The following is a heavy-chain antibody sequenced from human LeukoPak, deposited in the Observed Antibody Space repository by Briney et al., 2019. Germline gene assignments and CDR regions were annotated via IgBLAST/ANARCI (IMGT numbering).Heavy chain of an antibody. V-gene: IGHV3-11*06. D-gene: IGHD6-13*01. CDR1: GFTFSDYY. CDR3: ATARGYSSSWSYYFDY. Sequence: GGSLRLSCAASGFTFSDYYMSWIRQTPGKGLEWVSYISSSSSYTNYADSVKGRFTISRDNAKNSLYLQMNSLRAEDTAVYYCATARGYSSSWSYYFDYWGQGTPVTVSS. J-gene: IGHJ4*02. CDR2: ISSSSSYT.